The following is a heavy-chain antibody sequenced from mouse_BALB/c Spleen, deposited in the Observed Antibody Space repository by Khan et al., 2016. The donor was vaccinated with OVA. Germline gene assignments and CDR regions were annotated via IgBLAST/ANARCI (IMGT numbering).Heavy chain of an antibody. V-gene: IGHV3-2*02. Sequence: EVQLVESGHGQMKHSPSQTLTYTVTGNSITSNYACNRLRQLHGNNPEWIGYLPSSGRTSYHPSLKSRTPITRDTSKNQFFLQLNSVTTEDTATYYCARKNYYGYAVDYWGQGTSVTVSS. CDR3: ARKNYYGYAVDY. J-gene: IGHJ4*01. D-gene: IGHD1-1*01. CDR1: GNSITSNYA. CDR2: LPSSGRT.